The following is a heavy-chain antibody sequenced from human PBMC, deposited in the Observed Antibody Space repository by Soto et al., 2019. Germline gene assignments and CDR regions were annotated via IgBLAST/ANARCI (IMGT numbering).Heavy chain of an antibody. CDR1: GYTFNRYG. CDR3: ARAGSIDDAFDI. Sequence: QVQLVQSGTEVKKPGASVKVSCKASGYTFNRYGISWVRQAPGKGLEWMAWISTYNDKTNYTQKFQGRVIMTTATSTTTTYMELRSLRSDDTAVYYCARAGSIDDAFDIWGQGTMFTVSS. D-gene: IGHD6-6*01. CDR2: ISTYNDKT. V-gene: IGHV1-18*01. J-gene: IGHJ3*02.